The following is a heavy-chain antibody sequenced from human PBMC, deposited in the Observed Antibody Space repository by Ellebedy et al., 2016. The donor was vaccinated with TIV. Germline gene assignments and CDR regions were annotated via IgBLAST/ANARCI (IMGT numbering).Heavy chain of an antibody. V-gene: IGHV3-11*01. CDR3: ARDLMASSWFDP. CDR1: GFTFSDYS. J-gene: IGHJ5*02. Sequence: GGSLRLSCAASGFTFSDYSMSWIRQAPGKGLEWISYISRSARPTFYAGSVKGRFTISRDNANNSLFLQMNSLRAEDTAVYFCARDLMASSWFDPWGQGTLVTVSS. CDR2: ISRSARPT. D-gene: IGHD3-10*01.